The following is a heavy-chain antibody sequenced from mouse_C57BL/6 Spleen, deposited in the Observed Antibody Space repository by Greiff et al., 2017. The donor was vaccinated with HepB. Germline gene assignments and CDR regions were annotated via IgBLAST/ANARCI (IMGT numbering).Heavy chain of an antibody. Sequence: VQLQQSGPELVKPGASVKISCKASGYAFSSSWMNWVKQRPGKGLEWIGRIYPGDGDTNYNGKFKGKATLTADKSSSTAYMQRSSLTSEDSAVYFCARGRGSSPWFAYWGQGTLVTVSA. CDR2: IYPGDGDT. CDR3: ARGRGSSPWFAY. J-gene: IGHJ3*01. V-gene: IGHV1-82*01. D-gene: IGHD1-1*01. CDR1: GYAFSSSW.